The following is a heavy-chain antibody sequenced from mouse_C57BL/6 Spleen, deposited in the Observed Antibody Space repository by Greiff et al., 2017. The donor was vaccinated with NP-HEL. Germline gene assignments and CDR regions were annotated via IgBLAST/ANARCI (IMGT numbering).Heavy chain of an antibody. Sequence: EVKVVESGEGLVKPGGSLKLSCAASGFTFSSYAMSWVRQTPEKRLEWVAYISSGGDYIYYADTVKGRFTISRDNARNTLYLQMSSLKSEGTAMYYCTSALLRWVAYWGEGTLVTVSA. CDR3: TSALLRWVAY. CDR2: ISSGGDYI. D-gene: IGHD1-2*01. J-gene: IGHJ3*01. CDR1: GFTFSSYA. V-gene: IGHV5-9-1*02.